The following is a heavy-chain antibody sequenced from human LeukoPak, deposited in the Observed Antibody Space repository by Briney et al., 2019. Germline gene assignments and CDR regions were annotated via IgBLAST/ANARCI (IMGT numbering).Heavy chain of an antibody. V-gene: IGHV4-39*01. CDR2: IYYSGST. D-gene: IGHD4-17*01. Sequence: PSETLSLTCTVSGGSISSISYYWGWIRQPPGKGLEWIGSIYYSGSTYYNPSLKSRVTISVDTSKNQFSLKLSSVTAADTAVYYCAIPDYGVTIQPNDYWGQGTLVTVSS. CDR3: AIPDYGVTIQPNDY. J-gene: IGHJ4*02. CDR1: GGSISSISYY.